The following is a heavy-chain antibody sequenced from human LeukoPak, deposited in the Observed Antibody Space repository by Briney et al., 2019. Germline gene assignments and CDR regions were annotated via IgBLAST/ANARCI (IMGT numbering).Heavy chain of an antibody. CDR3: ARGLADYYDSSGYSVVFDY. V-gene: IGHV3-48*04. J-gene: IGHJ4*02. CDR2: ITGSSSTI. CDR1: RFTFSNYN. Sequence: GGSLRLSCAASRFTFSNYNMHWVRQAPGKGPEWISYITGSSSTIYYADSVKGRFTISRDNAKNSLYLQMNSLRAEDTAVYYCARGLADYYDSSGYSVVFDYWGQGTLVTVSS. D-gene: IGHD3-22*01.